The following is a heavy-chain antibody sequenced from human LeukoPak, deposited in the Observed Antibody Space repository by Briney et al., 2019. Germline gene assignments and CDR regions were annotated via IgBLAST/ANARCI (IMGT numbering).Heavy chain of an antibody. CDR1: GFTFSSYG. J-gene: IGHJ3*02. D-gene: IGHD1-7*01. V-gene: IGHV3-30*02. CDR2: IRYDGSNK. Sequence: GGSLRLSCAASGFTFSSYGMHWVRQAPGKGLEWGAFIRYDGSNKYYADSVKGRFTISRDNSKNTLYLQMNSLRAEDTAVYYCAKDRTLGITGTTGAFDIWGQGTMVTVSS. CDR3: AKDRTLGITGTTGAFDI.